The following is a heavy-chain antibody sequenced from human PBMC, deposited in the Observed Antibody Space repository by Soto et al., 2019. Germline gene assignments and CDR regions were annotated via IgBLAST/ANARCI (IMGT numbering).Heavy chain of an antibody. CDR2: IYYSGST. J-gene: IGHJ5*02. CDR1: GGSISSYY. Sequence: SETLSLTCTVSGGSISSYYWSWIRQPPGKGLEWIGYIYYSGSTNYNPSLKSRVTISVDTSKNQFSLKLSSVTAADTAVYYCARETPPRRWLQSGWFDPWGQGXLVTSPQ. D-gene: IGHD5-12*01. V-gene: IGHV4-59*01. CDR3: ARETPPRRWLQSGWFDP.